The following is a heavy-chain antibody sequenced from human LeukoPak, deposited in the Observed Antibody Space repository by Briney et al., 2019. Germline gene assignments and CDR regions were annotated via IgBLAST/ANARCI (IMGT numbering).Heavy chain of an antibody. CDR3: AGTNSYGYSY. D-gene: IGHD5-18*01. CDR1: GFTFDDYA. CDR2: ISWDGGST. J-gene: IGHJ4*02. V-gene: IGHV3-43D*03. Sequence: PGGSLRLSCAASGFTFDDYAMHWVRQAPGKGLEWVSLISWDGGSTYYADSVKGRFTISRDNSKNTLYLQMNSLRAGDTAVYYCAGTNSYGYSYWGQGTLVTVSS.